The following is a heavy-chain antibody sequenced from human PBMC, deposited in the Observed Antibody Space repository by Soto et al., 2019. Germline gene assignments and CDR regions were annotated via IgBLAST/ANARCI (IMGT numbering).Heavy chain of an antibody. D-gene: IGHD6-6*01. J-gene: IGHJ5*02. CDR3: ARRTSNIAVRGRWFDP. Sequence: SETLSLTCAVYGGSFSGYSWSWIRQHPGKGLEWIGYIYYSGTTYYNPSLKSRVTISMDTSKNQVSLKMNSVTAADTAAYYCARRTSNIAVRGRWFDPWGQGTLVTVSS. CDR1: GGSFSGYS. V-gene: IGHV4-31*11. CDR2: IYYSGTT.